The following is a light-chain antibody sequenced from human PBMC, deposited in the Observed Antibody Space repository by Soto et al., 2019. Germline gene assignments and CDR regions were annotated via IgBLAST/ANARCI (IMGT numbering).Light chain of an antibody. CDR1: QSVSSSY. CDR3: QQYSSSTST. V-gene: IGKV3-20*01. Sequence: EIVLTQSPGTLSLSTGERATLSCRASQSVSSSYLAWYQQKPGQAPRLLIYGASSRATGIPDRFSGSGSGRDFTLTIRRLEHADFAVYYCQQYSSSTSTFGPGTKVDIK. CDR2: GAS. J-gene: IGKJ3*01.